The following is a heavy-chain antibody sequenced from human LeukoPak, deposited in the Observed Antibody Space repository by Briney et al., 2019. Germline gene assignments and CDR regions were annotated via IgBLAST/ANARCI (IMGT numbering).Heavy chain of an antibody. CDR1: GGTFSSYA. J-gene: IGHJ6*02. CDR2: IIPIFGIA. CDR3: ARDLYSSGWYYYYYGMDV. V-gene: IGHV1-69*04. Sequence: SVKVSCKASGGTFSSYAISWVRQAPGQGLEWMGRIIPIFGIANYAQKFQGRVTITADKSTSTAYMELSSLRSEDTAAYYCARDLYSSGWYYYYYGMDVWGQGTTVTVSS. D-gene: IGHD6-19*01.